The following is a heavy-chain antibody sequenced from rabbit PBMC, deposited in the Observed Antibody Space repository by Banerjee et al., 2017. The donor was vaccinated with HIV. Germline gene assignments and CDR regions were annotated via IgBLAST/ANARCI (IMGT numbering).Heavy chain of an antibody. J-gene: IGHJ6*01. CDR2: ITYRGSA. V-gene: IGHV1S28*01. CDR1: GFDFSSYA. CDR3: ARSNTYYGMDL. Sequence: QSLEESGGGLVQPGGSLTLSCKASGFDFSSYAITWVRQAPGKGLEYIGYITYRGSAYYASWVNGRFTISRENTQNTLYLQLNSLTAADTATYFCARSNTYYGMDLWGPGTLVT.